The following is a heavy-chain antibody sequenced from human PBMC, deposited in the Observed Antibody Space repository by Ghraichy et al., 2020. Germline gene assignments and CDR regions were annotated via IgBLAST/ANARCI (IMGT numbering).Heavy chain of an antibody. J-gene: IGHJ4*02. CDR1: GGTFSSYA. D-gene: IGHD3-10*01. CDR2: NIPIFGTA. Sequence: SVKVSCKASGGTFSSYAISWVRQAPGQGLEWMGGNIPIFGTANYAQKFQGRVTITADKSTSTAYMELSSLRSEDTAVYYCARDVEGFGELVPYWGQGTLVTVSS. CDR3: ARDVEGFGELVPY. V-gene: IGHV1-69*06.